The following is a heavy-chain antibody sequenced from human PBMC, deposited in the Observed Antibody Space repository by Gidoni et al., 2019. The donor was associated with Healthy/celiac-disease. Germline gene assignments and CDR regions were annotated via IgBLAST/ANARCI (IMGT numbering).Heavy chain of an antibody. J-gene: IGHJ4*02. Sequence: VQLVQSGAEVKKPVESLKISCQASGYPFNTYWLSWVRQMPGKGLEWMGIIYPADSDTRYSPSFEGHVTISADKSTTTAYLQWSSLEASDTAMYYCARSALSRGYSSGWFLHWGQGTLVTGSS. CDR2: IYPADSDT. CDR3: ARSALSRGYSSGWFLH. V-gene: IGHV5-51*01. D-gene: IGHD6-19*01. CDR1: GYPFNTYW.